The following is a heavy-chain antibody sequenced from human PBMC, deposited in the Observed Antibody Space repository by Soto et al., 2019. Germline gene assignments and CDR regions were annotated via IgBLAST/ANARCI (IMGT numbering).Heavy chain of an antibody. CDR2: ISNSGST. CDR3: ATESWSTYGDFDQ. D-gene: IGHD3-10*01. V-gene: IGHV4-30-4*01. Sequence: PSETLSLTCTVSGGSVTSDEDYWPWIRQSPGKGLEWIGYISNSGSTGYNPSLKTRLSMSVDRSKNQFTLILTSVTAADTAVYFCATESWSTYGDFDQWGKASKVTVSS. J-gene: IGHJ4*02. CDR1: GGSVTSDEDY.